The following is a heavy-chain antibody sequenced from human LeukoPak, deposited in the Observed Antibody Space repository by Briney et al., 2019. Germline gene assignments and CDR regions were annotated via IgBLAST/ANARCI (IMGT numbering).Heavy chain of an antibody. CDR1: GGTFSSYA. CDR3: ARSKIGVYSGYEGYFDY. D-gene: IGHD5-12*01. V-gene: IGHV1-69*13. CDR2: IIPIFGTA. J-gene: IGHJ4*02. Sequence: ASVKVSCEASGGTFSSYAISWVRQAPGQGLEWMGGIIPIFGTANYAQKFQGRVTITADESTSTAYMELSSLRSEDTAVYYCARSKIGVYSGYEGYFDYWGQGTLVTVSS.